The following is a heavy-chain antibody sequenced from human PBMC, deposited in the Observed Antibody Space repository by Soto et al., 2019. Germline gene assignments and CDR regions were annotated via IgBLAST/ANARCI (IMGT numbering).Heavy chain of an antibody. CDR1: GFTFKSYA. J-gene: IGHJ4*02. Sequence: PGGSLRLSCVVSGFTFKSYAMTWVRQAPGKGLEWVSGITGNGANTYYADSVKGRFTVSRDNSKNTLYLQMNSLRAEDTAVYYCAALIVVVMYPDYWGQGTLVTVSS. CDR3: AALIVVVMYPDY. D-gene: IGHD3-22*01. CDR2: ITGNGANT. V-gene: IGHV3-23*01.